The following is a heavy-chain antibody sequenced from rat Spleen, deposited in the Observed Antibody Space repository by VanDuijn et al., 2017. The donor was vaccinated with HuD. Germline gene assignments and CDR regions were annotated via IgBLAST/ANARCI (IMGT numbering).Heavy chain of an antibody. CDR3: TRGYVMDA. V-gene: IGHV5-29*01. J-gene: IGHJ4*01. CDR1: GFTFSDYG. CDR2: ISSDGGNT. Sequence: EVQLVESGGGLVQPGRSLKLSCAASGFTFSDYGVAWVRQAPTKGLEWVATISSDGGNTYYRDSVKGRFTISRDNAKSILYLQMDSLRSEDTATYYCTRGYVMDAWGQGASVTVSS.